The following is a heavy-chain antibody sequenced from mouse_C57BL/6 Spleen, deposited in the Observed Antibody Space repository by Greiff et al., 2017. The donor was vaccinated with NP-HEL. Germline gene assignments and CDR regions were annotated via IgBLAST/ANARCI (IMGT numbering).Heavy chain of an antibody. D-gene: IGHD1-1*01. CDR3: AREDTTVVYFDY. Sequence: EVQLVESGGGLVKPGGSLKLSCAASGFTFSSYAMSWVRQTPEKRLEWVATISDGGSYTYYPDNVKGRFTISRDNAKNNLYLQMSHLKSEDTAMYYCAREDTTVVYFDYWGQGTTLTVSS. J-gene: IGHJ2*01. CDR2: ISDGGSYT. CDR1: GFTFSSYA. V-gene: IGHV5-4*01.